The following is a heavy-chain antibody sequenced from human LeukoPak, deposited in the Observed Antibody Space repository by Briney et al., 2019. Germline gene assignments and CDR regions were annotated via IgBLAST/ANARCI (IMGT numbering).Heavy chain of an antibody. CDR2: IYYSGST. D-gene: IGHD3-10*01. J-gene: IGHJ4*02. V-gene: IGHV4-30-4*01. CDR3: ARERTNGGTGTYIFDY. CDR1: GGSISSGDYY. Sequence: SQNLSLTCTVSGGSISSGDYYWSWIRQPPGKGLEWIGYIYYSGSTYYNPSLKSRLTISVDTSKNQFSLKLSSVTAADTAVYYCARERTNGGTGTYIFDYWGQGTLVTVSS.